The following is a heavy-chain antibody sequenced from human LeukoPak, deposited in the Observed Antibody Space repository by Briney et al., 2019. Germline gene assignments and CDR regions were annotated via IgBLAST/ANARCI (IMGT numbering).Heavy chain of an antibody. V-gene: IGHV3-21*01. CDR1: GFIFSTYG. CDR2: ISSSSGYI. Sequence: GGSLTLSCAASGFIFSTYGMNWVRQAPGKGLEWVSSISSSSGYIYYADSVKGRFTISRDNAKNSLYLQMNSLRAEDTAVYYCARGNSVAGTDISYWGQGTLVTVSS. J-gene: IGHJ4*02. CDR3: ARGNSVAGTDISY. D-gene: IGHD6-19*01.